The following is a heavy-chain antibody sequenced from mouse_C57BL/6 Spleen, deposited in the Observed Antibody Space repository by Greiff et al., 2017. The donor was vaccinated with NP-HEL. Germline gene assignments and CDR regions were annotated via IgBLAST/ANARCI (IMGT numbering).Heavy chain of an antibody. CDR2: IDPEDGDT. CDR3: TTDTTVVAKGYFDY. CDR1: GFNIKDYY. Sequence: EVQLQQSGAELVRPGASVKLSCTASGFNIKDYYMHWVKQRPEQGLEWIGRIDPEDGDTEYAPKFQGKATMTADTSSNTAYLQLSSLTSEDTAVYYCTTDTTVVAKGYFDYWGQGTTLTVSS. D-gene: IGHD1-1*01. J-gene: IGHJ2*01. V-gene: IGHV14-1*01.